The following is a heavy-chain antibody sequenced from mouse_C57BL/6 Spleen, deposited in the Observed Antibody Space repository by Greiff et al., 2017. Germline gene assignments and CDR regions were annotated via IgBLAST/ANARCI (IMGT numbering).Heavy chain of an antibody. D-gene: IGHD2-4*01. CDR1: GFTFSDYG. CDR2: ISSGSSTI. J-gene: IGHJ3*01. Sequence: EVHLVESGGGLVKPGGSLKLSCAASGFTFSDYGMHWVRQAPEKGLEWVAYISSGSSTIYYADTVKGRFTISRDNAKNTVFLQMTSLRSEDTALYYCARDYDCDVAWFAYWGQGTLVTVSA. CDR3: ARDYDCDVAWFAY. V-gene: IGHV5-17*01.